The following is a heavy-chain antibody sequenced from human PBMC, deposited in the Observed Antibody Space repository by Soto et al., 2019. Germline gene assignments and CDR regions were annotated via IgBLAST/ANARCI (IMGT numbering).Heavy chain of an antibody. J-gene: IGHJ4*02. Sequence: SQTVPRTCAISGDRVSSNSAAWNWIRQSPSRGLEWLGRIFYRSKWYDDYAESVKSRITINPDTSKSELSMQLNSVTPEDTAVYYCAREPGGRGFAGVYYFGYCGQGTLVTVPS. V-gene: IGHV6-1*01. D-gene: IGHD3-16*01. CDR1: GDRVSSNSAA. CDR2: IFYRSKWYD. CDR3: AREPGGRGFAGVYYFGY.